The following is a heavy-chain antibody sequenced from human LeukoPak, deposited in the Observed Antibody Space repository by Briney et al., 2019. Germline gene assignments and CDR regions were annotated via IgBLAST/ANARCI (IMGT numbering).Heavy chain of an antibody. Sequence: SETLSLTCTVSGGSISSGDYYWSWIRQPPGKGLEWIGYIYYSGSTYYNPSLKSRVTISVDTSKNQFSLKLSSVTAAGTAVYYCARAAPGVGAIYFDYWGQGTLVTVSS. V-gene: IGHV4-30-4*02. CDR2: IYYSGST. J-gene: IGHJ4*02. D-gene: IGHD1-26*01. CDR1: GGSISSGDYY. CDR3: ARAAPGVGAIYFDY.